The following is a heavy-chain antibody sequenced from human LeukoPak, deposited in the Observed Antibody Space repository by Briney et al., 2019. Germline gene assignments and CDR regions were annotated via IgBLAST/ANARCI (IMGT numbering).Heavy chain of an antibody. D-gene: IGHD3-3*01. CDR2: IYTSGST. J-gene: IGHJ6*03. V-gene: IGHV4-61*02. CDR3: ARVAIFAYMDV. CDR1: GGSISSGSYY. Sequence: SQTLSLTCTVSGGSISSGSYYWSWIRQPAGKGLEWIGRIYTSGSTNYNPSLKSRVTMSVDTSKNQFSLKLSSVTAADTAVYYCARVAIFAYMDVWGKGTTVTVSS.